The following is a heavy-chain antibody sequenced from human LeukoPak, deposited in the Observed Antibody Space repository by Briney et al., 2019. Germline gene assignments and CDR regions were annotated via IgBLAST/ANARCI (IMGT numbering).Heavy chain of an antibody. CDR3: ATADLTGYYGGDY. CDR2: ISSSAIYI. V-gene: IGHV3-21*01. Sequence: GGSLSLSCAASGFTFSNYNMIWVRQAPGRGLEWVSSISSSAIYIYYADSVKGRFTISRDDAKNSLFLQMNSLRAEDTAVYYCATADLTGYYGGDYWGQGTLVTVSS. D-gene: IGHD3-9*01. J-gene: IGHJ4*02. CDR1: GFTFSNYN.